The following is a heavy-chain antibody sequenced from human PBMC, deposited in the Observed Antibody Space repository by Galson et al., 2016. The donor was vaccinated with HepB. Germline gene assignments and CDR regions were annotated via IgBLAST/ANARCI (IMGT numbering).Heavy chain of an antibody. CDR2: INPSGGST. CDR1: GYTFTSYY. CDR3: ARVQYYYDTTRRVYYYYGMDV. V-gene: IGHV1-46*01. D-gene: IGHD3-22*01. J-gene: IGHJ6*02. Sequence: SVKVSCKASGYTFTSYYMHWVRQAPGQGLEWMGIINPSGGSTSYAQKFQGRVTMTRDTSTSTVYMELSSLRSEDTAVCYCARVQYYYDTTRRVYYYYGMDVWGQGTTVTVSS.